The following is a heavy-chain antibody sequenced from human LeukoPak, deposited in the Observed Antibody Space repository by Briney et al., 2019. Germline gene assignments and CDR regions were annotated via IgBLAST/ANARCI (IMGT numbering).Heavy chain of an antibody. CDR2: IYNSGST. V-gene: IGHV4-59*01. CDR1: GGSISSDY. Sequence: SETLSLTCTVSGGSISSDYWSWIRQPPGKGLEWVAYIYNSGSTSYNPSLKGRVTISMNTSKNQFSLKLSSVTAADTAVYYCARGPGGGSYSDAFDIWGQGTMVTVSS. J-gene: IGHJ3*02. D-gene: IGHD1-26*01. CDR3: ARGPGGGSYSDAFDI.